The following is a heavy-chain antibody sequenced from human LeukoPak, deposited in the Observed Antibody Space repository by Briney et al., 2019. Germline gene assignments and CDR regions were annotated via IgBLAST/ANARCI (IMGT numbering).Heavy chain of an antibody. J-gene: IGHJ4*02. CDR3: AKLSGTSCFLDY. Sequence: SGGSLRLSCAASGFTVSSNYMSWVRQAPGKGLEWVSVIYSGNSTYYADSVKGRFTISRDNSKNTLYLQMNSLRAEDTAVYYCAKLSGTSCFLDYWGQGTLVTVSS. D-gene: IGHD2-2*01. V-gene: IGHV3-53*01. CDR1: GFTVSSNY. CDR2: IYSGNST.